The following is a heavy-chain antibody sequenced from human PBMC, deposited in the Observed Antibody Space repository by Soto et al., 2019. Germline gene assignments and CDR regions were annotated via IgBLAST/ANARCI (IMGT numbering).Heavy chain of an antibody. J-gene: IGHJ4*02. Sequence: PGESLKISCKGSGYRFSIYWIGWVRQMPGKGLEWMGIIYPGDSDTKYSPSFQGQVTISADKSINTAYLQWSSLKASDTAMYYCARHMNDGSGSYYDAGFDYWGQGTLVTVSS. CDR1: GYRFSIYW. D-gene: IGHD3-10*01. CDR2: IYPGDSDT. CDR3: ARHMNDGSGSYYDAGFDY. V-gene: IGHV5-51*01.